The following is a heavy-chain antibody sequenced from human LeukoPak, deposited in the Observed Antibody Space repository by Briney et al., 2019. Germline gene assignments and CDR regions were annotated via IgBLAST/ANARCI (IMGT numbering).Heavy chain of an antibody. J-gene: IGHJ6*02. CDR1: GFTFSSYG. Sequence: GGSLRLSCAASGFTFSSYGMHWVRQAPGKGLEWVAVIWYDGSNKYYADSVKGRFTISRDNSKNTLYLQMNSLRAEDTAVYYCARDGTYYYDSSGYYYNYYYGMDVWGQGTTVTVSS. D-gene: IGHD3-22*01. CDR2: IWYDGSNK. CDR3: ARDGTYYYDSSGYYYNYYYGMDV. V-gene: IGHV3-33*01.